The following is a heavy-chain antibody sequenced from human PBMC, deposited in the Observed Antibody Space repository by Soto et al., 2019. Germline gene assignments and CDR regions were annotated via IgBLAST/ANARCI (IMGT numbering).Heavy chain of an antibody. D-gene: IGHD4-17*01. V-gene: IGHV4-38-2*01. CDR1: GYSISSGYY. Sequence: SETLSLTCAVSGYSISSGYYWGWIRQPPGKGLEWIGSIYHSGSTYYNPSLKSRVTISVDTSKNQFSLKLSSVTAADTAVYYCARGGHDYGDYNYYYYGMDVWGQGTTVTV. CDR3: ARGGHDYGDYNYYYYGMDV. CDR2: IYHSGST. J-gene: IGHJ6*02.